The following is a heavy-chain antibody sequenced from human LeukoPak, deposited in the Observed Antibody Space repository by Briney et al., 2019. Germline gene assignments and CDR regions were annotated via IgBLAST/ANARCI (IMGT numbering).Heavy chain of an antibody. D-gene: IGHD2-2*01. CDR2: IYYSGST. CDR3: AREAHCSSTSCSYVDY. Sequence: TLSLTCTVSGGSISSGGYYWSWIRQHPGKGLEWIGYIYYSGSTYYNPSLKSRVTISVDTSKNQFSLKLSSVTAADTAVYYCAREAHCSSTSCSYVDYWGQGTLVTVSS. V-gene: IGHV4-31*03. CDR1: GGSISSGGYY. J-gene: IGHJ4*02.